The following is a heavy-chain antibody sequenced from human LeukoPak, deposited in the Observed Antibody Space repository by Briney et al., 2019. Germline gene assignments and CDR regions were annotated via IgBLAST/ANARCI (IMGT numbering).Heavy chain of an antibody. D-gene: IGHD3-22*01. Sequence: PSETLSLTCTVSGGSISSGDYYWSWIRQPPGKGLEWIGDIYYSGSTYYNPSLKSRVTISVDTSKNQFSLKLSSVTAADTAVYYCARAAYYYDSSGYYVFDYWGQGTLVTVSS. J-gene: IGHJ4*02. CDR1: GGSISSGDYY. V-gene: IGHV4-30-4*01. CDR3: ARAAYYYDSSGYYVFDY. CDR2: IYYSGST.